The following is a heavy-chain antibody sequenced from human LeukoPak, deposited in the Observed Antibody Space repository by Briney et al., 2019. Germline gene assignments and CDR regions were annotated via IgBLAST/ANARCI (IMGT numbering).Heavy chain of an antibody. CDR3: AKRGVGDFDY. V-gene: IGHV3-30-3*02. Sequence: GGSLRLSCAASGFTFSSYAMHWVRQAPGKGLEWVAVISYDGSNKYYADSVKGRFTISRDNSKNTLYLQMNSLRAEDTAVYYCAKRGVGDFDYWGQGTLVTVSS. J-gene: IGHJ4*02. CDR1: GFTFSSYA. CDR2: ISYDGSNK. D-gene: IGHD3-16*01.